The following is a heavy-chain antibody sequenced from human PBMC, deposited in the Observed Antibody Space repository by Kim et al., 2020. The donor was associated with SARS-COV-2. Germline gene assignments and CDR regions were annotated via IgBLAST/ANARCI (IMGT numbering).Heavy chain of an antibody. V-gene: IGHV3-30*01. J-gene: IGHJ4*02. Sequence: VKSRFTNSRDNSKNTLYLQMNSLRAEDTAVYYCARDYYYGGNPRYYFDYWGQGTLVTVSS. D-gene: IGHD4-17*01. CDR3: ARDYYYGGNPRYYFDY.